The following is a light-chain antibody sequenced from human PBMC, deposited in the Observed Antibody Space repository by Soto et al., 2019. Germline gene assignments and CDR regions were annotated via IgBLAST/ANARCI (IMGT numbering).Light chain of an antibody. Sequence: DIQMTQSPSTLSASVGDSVTITCRASQSFTSWMAWYQQKPGRATQLLIQKASTLESGVPSRFSGRESGTEFTLTIDSLQPDDFATYYCQQYQSYPLTFGGGTRVEIK. CDR1: QSFTSW. J-gene: IGKJ4*01. CDR2: KAS. V-gene: IGKV1-5*03. CDR3: QQYQSYPLT.